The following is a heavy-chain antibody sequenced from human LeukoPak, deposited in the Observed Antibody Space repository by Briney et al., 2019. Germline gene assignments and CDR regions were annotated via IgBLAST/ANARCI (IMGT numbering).Heavy chain of an antibody. CDR1: GFAFTISS. J-gene: IGHJ4*02. V-gene: IGHV3-23*01. D-gene: IGHD6-19*01. CDR2: FNGDGVNT. Sequence: GGSLRLSCAASGFAFTISSMSWVRQAPGKGLEWVSTFNGDGVNTYYTGSVWGRFTISRDNSKNTLYLQMNSLRAEDTAIYYCAKSVVGAFRGFDFWGQGILVTVSS. CDR3: AKSVVGAFRGFDF.